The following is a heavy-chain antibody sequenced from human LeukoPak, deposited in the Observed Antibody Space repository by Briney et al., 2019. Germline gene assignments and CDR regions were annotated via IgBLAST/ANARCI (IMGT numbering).Heavy chain of an antibody. D-gene: IGHD5-12*01. CDR1: GGSISTYY. CDR2: IYHSGST. J-gene: IGHJ4*02. CDR3: ARGGGYASPIGY. Sequence: SETLSLTCTLSGGSISTYYWSWIRQPPGKGLEWIGYIYHSGSTNYNPSLKSRVTISVDTSQNPFSLKLSSVTAADTAVYYCARGGGYASPIGYWGQGALVTVSS. V-gene: IGHV4-59*01.